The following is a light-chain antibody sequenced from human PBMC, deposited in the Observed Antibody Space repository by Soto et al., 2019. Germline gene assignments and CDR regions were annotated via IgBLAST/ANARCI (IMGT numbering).Light chain of an antibody. CDR3: QQLNSFPIT. CDR2: DAS. CDR1: QSISSW. V-gene: IGKV1-5*01. J-gene: IGKJ5*01. Sequence: DIQMTQSPSTLSASLGDRVTITCRASQSISSWLAWYQQKPGKAPKLLIYDASSLESGVPSRFSGSGSGTEFTLTISSLQPDDSATYYCQQLNSFPITFGQGTRLEIK.